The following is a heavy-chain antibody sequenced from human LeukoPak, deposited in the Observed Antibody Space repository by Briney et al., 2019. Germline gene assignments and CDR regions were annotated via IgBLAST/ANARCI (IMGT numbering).Heavy chain of an antibody. V-gene: IGHV1-2*02. CDR1: GYTFTGYY. Sequence: ASVKVSCKASGYTFTGYYMHWVRQAPGQGLEWMGWINPNSGGTNYAQKFQGRVTMTRDTSISTAYMELSRLRSDDTAVYYCARVAAAGTGGFGYYYYYMDVWGKGTTVTVSS. CDR3: ARVAAAGTGGFGYYYYYMDV. J-gene: IGHJ6*03. CDR2: INPNSGGT. D-gene: IGHD6-13*01.